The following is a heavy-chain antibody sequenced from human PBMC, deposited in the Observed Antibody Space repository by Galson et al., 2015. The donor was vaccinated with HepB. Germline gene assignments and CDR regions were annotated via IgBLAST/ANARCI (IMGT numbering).Heavy chain of an antibody. CDR3: ARMALVITSGGIIVPYYFDY. CDR1: GYSFTTYG. Sequence: SVKVSCKASGYSFTTYGVTWVRQAPGQGLEWMGWINTYNDDINYVQKFQGRVIMTTDTSTSTAYMELRSLRSDDTAVYYCARMALVITSGGIIVPYYFDYWGQGTLVTVSS. CDR2: INTYNDDI. J-gene: IGHJ4*02. D-gene: IGHD3-16*02. V-gene: IGHV1-18*04.